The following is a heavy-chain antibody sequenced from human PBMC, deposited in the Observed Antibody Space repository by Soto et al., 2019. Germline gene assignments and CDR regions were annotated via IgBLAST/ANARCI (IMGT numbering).Heavy chain of an antibody. Sequence: QLQLQESGPGLVKPSETLSLTCTVSGGSISSGPYSWGWIRQPPGEGLEWIGTFHYSENTYYNPSLESRVTISVDPSKNQFSLKVTSVTVADTAVYYCARLGGYRSSTSTNCYGYYRMDVWGQGTTVTVSS. J-gene: IGHJ6*02. V-gene: IGHV4-39*01. CDR3: ARLGGYRSSTSTNCYGYYRMDV. CDR2: FHYSENT. CDR1: GGSISSGPYS. D-gene: IGHD2-2*01.